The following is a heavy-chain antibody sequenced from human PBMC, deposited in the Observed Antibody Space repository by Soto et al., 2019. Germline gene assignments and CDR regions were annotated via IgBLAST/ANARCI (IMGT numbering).Heavy chain of an antibody. J-gene: IGHJ4*02. CDR3: AKADDYNYGGSGGQNDF. V-gene: IGHV4-34*01. CDR1: GGSFSGYY. Sequence: PSETLSLTCAVYGGSFSGYYWSWIRQPPGKGLEWIGEINHSGSTNYNPSLKSRVTISVDTSMNQFSLKLSSVTADDTAVYFCAKADDYNYGGSGGQNDFWGQGTLVTVSS. D-gene: IGHD4-4*01. CDR2: INHSGST.